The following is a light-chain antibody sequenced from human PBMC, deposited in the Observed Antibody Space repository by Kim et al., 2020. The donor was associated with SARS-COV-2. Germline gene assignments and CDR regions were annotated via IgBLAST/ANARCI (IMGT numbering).Light chain of an antibody. CDR1: KLGDKY. CDR2: QDT. CDR3: QAWDSSTVV. J-gene: IGLJ1*01. Sequence: SYELTQPPSVSVSPGQTASITRSGDKLGDKYACWYQQKPGQSPVLVIYQDTKRPSGIPERFSGSNSGNTATLTISGTQAMDEADYYCQAWDSSTVVFGTG. V-gene: IGLV3-1*01.